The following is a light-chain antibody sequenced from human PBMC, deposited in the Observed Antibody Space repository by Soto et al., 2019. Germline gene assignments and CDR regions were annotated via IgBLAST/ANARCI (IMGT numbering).Light chain of an antibody. J-gene: IGKJ1*01. CDR3: QHYNNWPPWT. CDR1: QSVSSN. V-gene: IGKV3-15*01. CDR2: GAS. Sequence: EIVMTQSTATLSVSPGERATLSCRASQSVSSNLARYQQKPGQAPRLLIYGASTRATGIPARFSGSGSGTEFTLTISSLQSEDFAVYYCQHYNNWPPWTFGQGTKVEIK.